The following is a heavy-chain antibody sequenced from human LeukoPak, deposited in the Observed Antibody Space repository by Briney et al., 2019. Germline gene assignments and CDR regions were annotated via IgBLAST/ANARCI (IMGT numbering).Heavy chain of an antibody. V-gene: IGHV3-33*08. CDR2: IWYGGSKK. CDR1: GFTFSSYG. CDR3: ARDSPLLTV. Sequence: GSLRLSCAASGFTFSSYGMHWVRQAPGKGLEWVAVIWYGGSKKYYADSVKGRFTISRDNSKNTLYLQMNSLRAEDTATYYCARDSPLLTVWGQGTLVTVSS. J-gene: IGHJ4*02. D-gene: IGHD3-9*01.